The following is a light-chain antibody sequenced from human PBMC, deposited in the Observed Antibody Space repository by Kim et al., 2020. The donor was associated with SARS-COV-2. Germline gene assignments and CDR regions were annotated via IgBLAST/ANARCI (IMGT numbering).Light chain of an antibody. CDR3: LQDYNYPWT. Sequence: ASLGDRVTITCRASQSISSWLAWYQQKPGKAPKLLIFKSSSLESGVPSRFSGSGSGTEFTLTISSLQPEDFATYYCLQDYNYPWTFGQGTKVDIK. J-gene: IGKJ1*01. V-gene: IGKV1-5*03. CDR1: QSISSW. CDR2: KSS.